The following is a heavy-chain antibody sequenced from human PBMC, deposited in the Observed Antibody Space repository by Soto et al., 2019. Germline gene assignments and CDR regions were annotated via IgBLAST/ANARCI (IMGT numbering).Heavy chain of an antibody. J-gene: IGHJ6*02. Sequence: SETLSLTCTVSGGSISSSYWSWIRQPPGKGLEWIGYIYDSGSTYYNSSLKSRVTMSVDTSKNQFSLKLSSVTAADTAVYYCARDFYYGMDVWGQGTTVTVSS. CDR2: IYDSGST. CDR3: ARDFYYGMDV. CDR1: GGSISSSY. V-gene: IGHV4-59*12.